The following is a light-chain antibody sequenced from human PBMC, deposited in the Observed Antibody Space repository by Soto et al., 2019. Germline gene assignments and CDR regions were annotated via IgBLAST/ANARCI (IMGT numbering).Light chain of an antibody. V-gene: IGKV3-11*01. Sequence: EIVLTQSPATLSLSPGERAALYCRASQNVYRYLAWYQQKPGQAPRLLISDASNRATGIPARFSGSGSGTDFTLTISSLQSEDFAVYYCQQYNNWPRWTFGQGTKVDI. CDR2: DAS. CDR3: QQYNNWPRWT. CDR1: QNVYRY. J-gene: IGKJ1*01.